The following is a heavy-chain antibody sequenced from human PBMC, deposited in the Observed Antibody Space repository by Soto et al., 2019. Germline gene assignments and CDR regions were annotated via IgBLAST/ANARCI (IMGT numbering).Heavy chain of an antibody. CDR1: GYTFTTYG. CDR3: ARSYSYGSYWYFDL. Sequence: QVQLVQSGAEVKEPGASVKVSCKASGYTFTTYGISWVRQAPGQVLEWMGWISVYNGNTNYAERLQGSVTMTTDTSTSTGYMELWRLRSDDTAMYYCARSYSYGSYWYFDLWGRGTLVTVSS. J-gene: IGHJ2*01. V-gene: IGHV1-18*04. CDR2: ISVYNGNT. D-gene: IGHD5-18*01.